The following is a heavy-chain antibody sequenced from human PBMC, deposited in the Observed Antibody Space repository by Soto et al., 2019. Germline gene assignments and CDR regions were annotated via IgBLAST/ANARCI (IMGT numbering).Heavy chain of an antibody. J-gene: IGHJ4*01. D-gene: IGHD7-27*01. CDR1: GASISDYY. CDR3: ARSPNAYNLGLDY. Sequence: PSETLSLTCTVSGASISDYYWNWIRQPPGKGLEWIGYMYFSRTSNYNPSLQSRVTMSVDTSKNQFSLKLRSVTAADTAIYYCARSPNAYNLGLDYWGHGTLVTVSS. V-gene: IGHV4-59*01. CDR2: MYFSRTS.